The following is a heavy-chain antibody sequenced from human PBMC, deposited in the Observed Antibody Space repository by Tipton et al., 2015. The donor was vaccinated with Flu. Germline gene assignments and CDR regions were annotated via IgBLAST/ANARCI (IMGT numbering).Heavy chain of an antibody. CDR3: ARVGGDYPLLYYIAV. Sequence: QLVQSGGEVKKPGASVKVSCKASGYTFTRYGISWVRQAPGQGLEWMGWISGYNGNTDYAESLQGRVTMTTDTSTTTAYMELRSLRSADTAVYYCARVGGDYPLLYYIAVWGQGTLVSVSS. CDR2: ISGYNGNT. J-gene: IGHJ4*02. CDR1: GYTFTRYG. D-gene: IGHD2-21*02. V-gene: IGHV1-18*01.